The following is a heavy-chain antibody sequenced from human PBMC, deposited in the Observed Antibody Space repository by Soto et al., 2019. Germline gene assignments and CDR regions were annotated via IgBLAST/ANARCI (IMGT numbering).Heavy chain of an antibody. CDR3: AREISGYSYGFDY. J-gene: IGHJ4*02. CDR1: GDTFSSYY. CDR2: IIPIFGKA. Sequence: SVKVSCKASGDTFSSYYFSWVRRAPGQGLEWMGGIIPIFGKANYAQKFQGRVTITADESTSTAYMELSSLRSEDTAVYYCAREISGYSYGFDYWGQGTLVTVSS. V-gene: IGHV1-69*13. D-gene: IGHD5-18*01.